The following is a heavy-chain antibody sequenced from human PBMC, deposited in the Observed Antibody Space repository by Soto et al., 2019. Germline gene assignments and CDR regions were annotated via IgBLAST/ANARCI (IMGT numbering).Heavy chain of an antibody. Sequence: PGGSLRLSCEASGITFSSTGMSWVRQAPGKGLEWVASISDTGGGTYHADSVEGRFTISRVNSKNTVHLEMNNMRPEDTAVYYCATNLREILAVVVLLFESWSQATLVTVSS. CDR3: ATNLREILAVVVLLFES. V-gene: IGHV3-23*01. CDR1: GITFSSTG. J-gene: IGHJ4*02. D-gene: IGHD2-15*01. CDR2: ISDTGGGT.